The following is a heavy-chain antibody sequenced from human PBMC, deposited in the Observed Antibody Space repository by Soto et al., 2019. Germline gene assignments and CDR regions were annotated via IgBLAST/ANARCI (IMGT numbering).Heavy chain of an antibody. CDR1: GDTFSFYT. Sequence: QVQLVQSGAELKKPGSSGKISCKASGDTFSFYTINWVRQAPGLGLEWMGRVNPILSMSNYAQKFQGRVTMTADKSTSTAYMELRILRSEDTAFYYCATSYGSGYRAFDYWGQGALVTVSS. D-gene: IGHD3-10*01. CDR2: VNPILSMS. J-gene: IGHJ4*02. CDR3: ATSYGSGYRAFDY. V-gene: IGHV1-69*02.